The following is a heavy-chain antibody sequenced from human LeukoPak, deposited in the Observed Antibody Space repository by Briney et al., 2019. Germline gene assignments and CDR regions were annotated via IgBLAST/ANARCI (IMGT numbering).Heavy chain of an antibody. CDR2: ISGTGGTT. D-gene: IGHD2-2*01. J-gene: IGHJ4*02. Sequence: QAGGSLRLSCAASGFTFSSYAMSWVRQAPGKGLEWVPAISGTGGTTYYADSVKGRFTIPRDNSKNTLYLQMNSLRAEDTAVYYCAKEAGGYCSSTSCYWEGLFDYWGQGTLVTVSS. V-gene: IGHV3-23*01. CDR1: GFTFSSYA. CDR3: AKEAGGYCSSTSCYWEGLFDY.